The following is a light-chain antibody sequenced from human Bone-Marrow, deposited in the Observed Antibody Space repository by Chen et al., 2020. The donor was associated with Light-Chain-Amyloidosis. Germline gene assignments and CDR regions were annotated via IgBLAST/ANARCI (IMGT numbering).Light chain of an antibody. J-gene: IGLJ1*01. CDR2: DVL. CDR3: SSFTSTSTYV. CDR1: SSDVGYYNY. V-gene: IGLV2-14*03. Sequence: QSALTQPASVSGSPGQSITISCTGTSSDVGYYNYVSWYQQLPGKGPKLMLHDVLIRPSGVSDRFSGSKSGHTASLTISGLQAEDEAVYVCSSFTSTSTYVFGTGTTVTVL.